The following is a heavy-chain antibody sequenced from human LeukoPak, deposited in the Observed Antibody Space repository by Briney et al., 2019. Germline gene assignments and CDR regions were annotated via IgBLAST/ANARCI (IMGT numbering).Heavy chain of an antibody. J-gene: IGHJ5*02. D-gene: IGHD3-22*01. Sequence: PSETLSLTCTVSGGSISSGDYYWSWIRQPPGKGLEWIAYMYYSVSTYYNPSLKSRVTMSADTSKNQLSLKLRSVTAADTAVYYCARPYYYDSRIDPWGQGILVTVSS. CDR3: ARPYYYDSRIDP. CDR2: MYYSVST. V-gene: IGHV4-30-4*01. CDR1: GGSISSGDYY.